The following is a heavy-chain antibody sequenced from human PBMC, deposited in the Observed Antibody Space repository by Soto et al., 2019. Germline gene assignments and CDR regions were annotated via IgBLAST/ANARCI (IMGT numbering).Heavy chain of an antibody. CDR3: ARSIYGGNSAYFDY. CDR2: IYYSGST. CDR1: GGSISSGDYY. D-gene: IGHD4-17*01. J-gene: IGHJ4*02. Sequence: SETLSLTCTVSGGSISSGDYYWSWIRQPPGKGLEWIGYIYYSGSTYYNPSLKSRVTISVDTSKNQFSLKLSSVTAADTAVYYCARSIYGGNSAYFDYWGQGNLVTVSS. V-gene: IGHV4-30-4*01.